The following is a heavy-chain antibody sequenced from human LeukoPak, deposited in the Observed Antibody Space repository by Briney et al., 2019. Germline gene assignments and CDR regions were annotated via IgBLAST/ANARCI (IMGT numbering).Heavy chain of an antibody. Sequence: PSETLSLTCAVYGGSFSGYYWSWIRQPPGKGLEWIGEINHSGSTNYNPSLKSRVTISVDTSKNQFSLKLSSVTAADTAVYYCARRFAVNPRYAFDIRGQGTMVIVSS. CDR1: GGSFSGYY. D-gene: IGHD4-17*01. CDR2: INHSGST. J-gene: IGHJ3*02. V-gene: IGHV4-34*01. CDR3: ARRFAVNPRYAFDI.